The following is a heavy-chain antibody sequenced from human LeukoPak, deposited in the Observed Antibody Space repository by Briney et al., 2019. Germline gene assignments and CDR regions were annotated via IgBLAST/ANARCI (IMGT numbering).Heavy chain of an antibody. V-gene: IGHV3-53*01. Sequence: GGSLRLSCAASGFTFSSYWMSWVRQAPGKGLEWVAAMYTGGTTYYADSVTGRFTISRDNSKNTLYLHMNSLRAEDTAVYYCAKDEATSGGGLASWGQGTLVSVSS. J-gene: IGHJ4*02. CDR2: MYTGGTT. D-gene: IGHD3-16*01. CDR1: GFTFSSYW. CDR3: AKDEATSGGGLAS.